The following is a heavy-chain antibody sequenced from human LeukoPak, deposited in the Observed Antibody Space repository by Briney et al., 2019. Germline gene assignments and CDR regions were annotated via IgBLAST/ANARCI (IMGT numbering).Heavy chain of an antibody. CDR1: GGSFSSYY. CDR3: ARLWSPMVEIDY. Sequence: SETLSLTCRVSGGSFSSYYWSWIRQPPGKGLEWIGYISNSGSTKYNPSLKSRVTISVDTSKNQFSLKVSSVTAADTAVYYCARLWSPMVEIDYWGQGTLVTVSS. J-gene: IGHJ4*02. CDR2: ISNSGST. V-gene: IGHV4-59*08. D-gene: IGHD2-15*01.